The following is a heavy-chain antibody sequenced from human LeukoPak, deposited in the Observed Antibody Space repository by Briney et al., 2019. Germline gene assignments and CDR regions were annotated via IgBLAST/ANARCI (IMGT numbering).Heavy chain of an antibody. J-gene: IGHJ4*02. CDR1: GGSISNYY. CDR2: LYYSGDT. Sequence: SETLSLTCSVSGGSISNYYWSWIRQPPGKGLEWIGYLYYSGDTNYNPSLKSRVTISVDTSKNQFSLSLCSVTAADTAVYYCASSHPLGSNNDYYTPFDYWGLGTLVTVSS. CDR3: ASSHPLGSNNDYYTPFDY. V-gene: IGHV4-59*01. D-gene: IGHD3-3*01.